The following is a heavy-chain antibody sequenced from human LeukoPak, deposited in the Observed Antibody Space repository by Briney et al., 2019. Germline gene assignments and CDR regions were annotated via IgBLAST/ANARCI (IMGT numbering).Heavy chain of an antibody. CDR2: IYYSGST. V-gene: IGHV4-39*01. Sequence: SETLSLTCTVSGGSISSSSYYWGWIRQPPGKGLEWIGSIYYSGSTYYNPSLKSRVTISVDTSKNQFSLKLSSVTAADTAMYYCARPPYSYGPFDYWGQGTLVTVSS. J-gene: IGHJ4*02. CDR3: ARPPYSYGPFDY. CDR1: GGSISSSSYY. D-gene: IGHD5-18*01.